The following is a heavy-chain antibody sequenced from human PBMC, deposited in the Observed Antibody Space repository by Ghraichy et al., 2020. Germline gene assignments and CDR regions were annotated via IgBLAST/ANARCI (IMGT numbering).Heavy chain of an antibody. CDR3: ATHNNWAFNY. D-gene: IGHD1-1*01. J-gene: IGHJ4*02. CDR1: GFTFSSSW. V-gene: IGHV3-7*01. CDR2: MNQDGSEK. Sequence: LNISCAASGFTFSSSWMSWVRQAPGKGLEWVANMNQDGSEKSYVDSVKGRFTISRDNAKNSLYLQMNSLRAEDTAVYYCATHNNWAFNYWGQGTLVTVSS.